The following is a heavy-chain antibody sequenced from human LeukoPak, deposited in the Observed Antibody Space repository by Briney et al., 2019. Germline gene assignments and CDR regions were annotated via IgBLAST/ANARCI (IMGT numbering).Heavy chain of an antibody. CDR2: ISSNGGST. D-gene: IGHD3-10*01. J-gene: IGHJ4*02. V-gene: IGHV3-64D*06. CDR1: GFTFSSYA. CDR3: VKDLTYYYGSGSYPFDY. Sequence: GGSLRLSCSASGFTFSSYAMHWVRQAPGKGLEYVSAISSNGGSTYYADSVKGRFTISRDNSKNTLYLQMSSLRAEDTAVYYCVKDLTYYYGSGSYPFDYWGQGTLVTVSS.